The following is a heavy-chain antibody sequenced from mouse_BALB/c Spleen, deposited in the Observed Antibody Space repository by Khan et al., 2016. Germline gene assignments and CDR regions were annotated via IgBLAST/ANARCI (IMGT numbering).Heavy chain of an antibody. J-gene: IGHJ4*01. V-gene: IGHV1-7*01. CDR3: ATSYYYGSSYYAMDY. CDR1: GYTFTSYW. Sequence: VQLVESGAELAKPGASVKMSCKASGYTFTSYWMHWVKQRPGQGLEWIGYINPSTGYTEYNQKFTDKATLTTDKSSSTAYMQLSSLTSEDSAVYYCATSYYYGSSYYAMDYWGQGTSVTVSS. CDR2: INPSTGYT. D-gene: IGHD1-1*01.